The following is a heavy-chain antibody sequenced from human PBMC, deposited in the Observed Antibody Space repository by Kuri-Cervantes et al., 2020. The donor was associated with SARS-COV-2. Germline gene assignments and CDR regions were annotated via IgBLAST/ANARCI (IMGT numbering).Heavy chain of an antibody. CDR2: IYHSGST. Sequence: GSLRLSCTVSGYSISSGYYWGWIRQPPGKGLEWIGSIYHSGSTYYNPPLKSRVTISVDTSKNQFSLKLSSVTAADTAVYYCARVGAYLGYCSSTSCYGPFDYWGQGTLVTVSS. D-gene: IGHD2-2*01. CDR3: ARVGAYLGYCSSTSCYGPFDY. J-gene: IGHJ4*02. CDR1: GYSISSGYY. V-gene: IGHV4-38-2*02.